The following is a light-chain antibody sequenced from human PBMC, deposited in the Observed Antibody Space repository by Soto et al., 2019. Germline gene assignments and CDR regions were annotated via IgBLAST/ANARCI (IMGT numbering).Light chain of an antibody. Sequence: QSVLTQPASVSGSPGQSITISCTGTSSDVGDYNFVSWYQQHPGKAPKLLIYDVSHRPSGVSNRFSGSKSGNTASLTISGLQAEDEADYQCSSYTSSTTRVIFGGGTKLTVL. V-gene: IGLV2-14*01. CDR2: DVS. J-gene: IGLJ2*01. CDR3: SSYTSSTTRVI. CDR1: SSDVGDYNF.